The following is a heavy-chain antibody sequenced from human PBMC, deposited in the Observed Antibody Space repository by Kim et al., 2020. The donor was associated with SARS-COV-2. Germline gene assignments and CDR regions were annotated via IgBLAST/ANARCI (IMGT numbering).Heavy chain of an antibody. Sequence: GGSLRLSCAASGPGFSGHGMNWVRQAPGKGLEWVAMIWFDGSQQHYADSVKGRFTVSRDNSKNTAYLQMNSLRDEDTAVHYCARYYGNWRTFDIWGQGTMVTVSS. D-gene: IGHD1-1*01. V-gene: IGHV3-33*01. CDR3: ARYYGNWRTFDI. CDR2: IWFDGSQQ. CDR1: GPGFSGHG. J-gene: IGHJ3*02.